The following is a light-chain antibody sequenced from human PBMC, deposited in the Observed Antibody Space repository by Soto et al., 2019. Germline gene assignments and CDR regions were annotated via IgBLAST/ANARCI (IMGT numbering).Light chain of an antibody. CDR2: DAY. V-gene: IGKV3-20*01. Sequence: EILLTQSPGTLSLSPGDTATLSCRASQSVRSNFLAWYQHKPGQAPRLLIHDAYSRATGIPGRFSGSGSDRDFTLTISRLEPEDFAVYYCQQYAGSPRTFGQGTKVDIK. CDR3: QQYAGSPRT. CDR1: QSVRSNF. J-gene: IGKJ2*01.